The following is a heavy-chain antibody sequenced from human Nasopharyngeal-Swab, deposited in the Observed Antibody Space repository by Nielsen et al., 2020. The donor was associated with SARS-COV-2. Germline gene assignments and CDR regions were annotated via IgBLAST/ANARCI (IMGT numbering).Heavy chain of an antibody. J-gene: IGHJ3*01. Sequence: GVLKISCSASGFTVRTNHMSWVRQAPGRGLEWVSIIYDAVGTTAYADSVRGRFTISRDNSKNTLSLQMNGLRGEDTAIYYGASAALFNWGAFDLWGQGTVVTVTS. V-gene: IGHV3-53*01. CDR2: IYDAVGTT. D-gene: IGHD7-27*01. CDR3: ASAALFNWGAFDL. CDR1: GFTVRTNH.